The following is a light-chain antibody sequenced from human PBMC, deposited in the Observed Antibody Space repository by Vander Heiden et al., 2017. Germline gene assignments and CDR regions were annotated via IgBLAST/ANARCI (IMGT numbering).Light chain of an antibody. Sequence: DIVMTQSPDSLAVSLGERATINCKSSQSVLYSSNNKNYLGWYQQKQGQPPKLLIYWASTRESGVPDRFSGSRSGTDFTLTISSLQAEDVAVYYCHQEYGTPITFGQGTRLEIK. CDR3: HQEYGTPIT. CDR1: QSVLYSSNNKNY. J-gene: IGKJ5*01. CDR2: WAS. V-gene: IGKV4-1*01.